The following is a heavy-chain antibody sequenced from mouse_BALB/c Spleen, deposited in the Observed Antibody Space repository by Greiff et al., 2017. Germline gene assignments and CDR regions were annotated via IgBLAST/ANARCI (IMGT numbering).Heavy chain of an antibody. CDR1: GFTFSSYY. CDR3: ARQRGSFYAMDY. Sequence: EVMLVESGGGLVKLGGSLKLSCAASGFTFSSYYMSWVRQTPEKRLELVAAINSNGGSTYYPDTVKGRFTISRDNAKNTLYLQMSSLKSEDTALYYCARQRGSFYAMDYWGQGTSVTVSS. V-gene: IGHV5-6-2*01. CDR2: INSNGGST. J-gene: IGHJ4*01.